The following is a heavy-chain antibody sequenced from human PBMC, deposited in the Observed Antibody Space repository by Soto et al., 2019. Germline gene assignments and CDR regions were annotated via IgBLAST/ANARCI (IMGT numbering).Heavy chain of an antibody. V-gene: IGHV4-39*01. CDR3: ARSGVEVRGVIVPGWFDP. D-gene: IGHD3-10*01. Sequence: PSETLSLTCTVSGGSISSSSYYWGWIRQPPGKGLEWIGSIYYSGSTYYNPSLKSRVTISVDTSKNQFSLKLSSVTAADTAVYYCARSGVEVRGVIVPGWFDPWGQGTLVTVS. CDR2: IYYSGST. J-gene: IGHJ5*02. CDR1: GGSISSSSYY.